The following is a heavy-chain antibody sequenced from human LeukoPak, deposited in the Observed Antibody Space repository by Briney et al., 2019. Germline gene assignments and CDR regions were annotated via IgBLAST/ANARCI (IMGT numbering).Heavy chain of an antibody. CDR2: IIPIFGTA. CDR1: GYTFTGYY. D-gene: IGHD3-10*01. J-gene: IGHJ4*02. Sequence: SVKVSCKASGYTFTGYYMHWVRQAPGQGLEWMGGIIPIFGTANYAQKFQGRVTITTDESTSTAYMELSSLRSEDTAVYYCAREAGDYYGSGSYYNRGGFVYWGQGTLVTVSS. CDR3: AREAGDYYGSGSYYNRGGFVY. V-gene: IGHV1-69*05.